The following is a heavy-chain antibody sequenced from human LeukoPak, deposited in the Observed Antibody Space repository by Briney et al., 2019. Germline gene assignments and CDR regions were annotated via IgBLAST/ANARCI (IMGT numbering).Heavy chain of an antibody. Sequence: PSETLSLTCTVSGGSISSGSYYWSWIRQPAGKGLEWIGRIYTSGSTYYKPSLRSRVIISVDTSKNQFSLRLSSVTAADTAVYYCARFFSAATWGYNWFDPWGQGTLVTVSS. CDR1: GGSISSGSYY. V-gene: IGHV4-61*02. D-gene: IGHD2-15*01. CDR3: ARFFSAATWGYNWFDP. CDR2: IYTSGST. J-gene: IGHJ5*02.